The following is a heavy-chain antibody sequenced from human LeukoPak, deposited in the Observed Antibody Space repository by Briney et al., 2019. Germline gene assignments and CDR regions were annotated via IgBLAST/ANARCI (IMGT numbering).Heavy chain of an antibody. CDR2: IYTSGST. CDR3: ARAFCSGGSCLTFDP. D-gene: IGHD2-15*01. V-gene: IGHV4-61*02. CDR1: GGSISSSSYY. J-gene: IGHJ5*02. Sequence: SETLSLTCTVSGGSISSSSYYWSWIRQPAGKGLEWIGRIYTSGSTNYNPSLKSRVTMSVDTSKNQFSLKLSSVTAADTAVYYCARAFCSGGSCLTFDPWGQGTLVTVSS.